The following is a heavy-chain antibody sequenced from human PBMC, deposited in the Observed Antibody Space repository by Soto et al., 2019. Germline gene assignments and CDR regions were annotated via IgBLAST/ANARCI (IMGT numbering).Heavy chain of an antibody. CDR2: IYWDDDK. V-gene: IGHV2-5*02. J-gene: IGHJ4*02. CDR1: DFSLSPTGVG. Sequence: QITLNESGPTLVKPTQTLTLTCTFSDFSLSPTGVGVGWIRQPPGKALEWLARIYWDDDKRQSQSLKSRLTITKDHSKNQVVLTMSTMDPVDTATYYCARRLHYSGSHFDHWGQGTLVTVSS. CDR3: ARRLHYSGSHFDH. D-gene: IGHD1-26*01.